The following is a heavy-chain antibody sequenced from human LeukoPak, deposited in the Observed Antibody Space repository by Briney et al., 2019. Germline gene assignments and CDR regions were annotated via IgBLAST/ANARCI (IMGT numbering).Heavy chain of an antibody. CDR1: GFTFSNDE. CDR2: ISWDGGST. D-gene: IGHD1-26*01. J-gene: IGHJ5*02. Sequence: GGSLRLSCAASGFTFSNDEMNWVRQAPGKGLEWVSLISWDGGSTYYADSVKGRFTISRDNSKNSLYLQMNSLRAEDTALYYCAKETSGSYSAWGQGTLVTVSS. CDR3: AKETSGSYSA. V-gene: IGHV3-43D*03.